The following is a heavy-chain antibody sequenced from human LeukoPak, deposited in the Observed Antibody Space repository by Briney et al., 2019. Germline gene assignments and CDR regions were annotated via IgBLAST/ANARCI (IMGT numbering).Heavy chain of an antibody. V-gene: IGHV4-59*08. D-gene: IGHD4-17*01. CDR2: IYYSGST. J-gene: IGHJ6*02. CDR1: GGSFSGYY. Sequence: SETLSLTCAVYGGSFSGYYWSWIRQPPGKGLEWIGYIYYSGSTNYNPSLKSRVTISVETSKNQFSLKLSSVTAADTAVYYCARISTYGDYASWYYGMDVWGQGTTVTVSS. CDR3: ARISTYGDYASWYYGMDV.